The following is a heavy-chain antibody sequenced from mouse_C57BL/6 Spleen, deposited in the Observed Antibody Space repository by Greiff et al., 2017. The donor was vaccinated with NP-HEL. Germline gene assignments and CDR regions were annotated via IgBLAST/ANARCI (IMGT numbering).Heavy chain of an antibody. CDR2: ISSGSSTI. D-gene: IGHD2-5*01. CDR1: GFTFSDYG. J-gene: IGHJ4*01. V-gene: IGHV5-17*01. Sequence: EVKLVESGGGLVKPGGSLKLSCAASGFTFSDYGMHWVRQAPEKGLEWVAYISSGSSTIYYADTVKGRFTISRDNAKNTLFLQMTSLRSEDTAMYYCARSNFYAMDHWGQGTSVTVSS. CDR3: ARSNFYAMDH.